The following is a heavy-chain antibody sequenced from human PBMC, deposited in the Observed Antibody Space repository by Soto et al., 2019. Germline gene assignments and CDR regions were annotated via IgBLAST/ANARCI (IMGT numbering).Heavy chain of an antibody. V-gene: IGHV3-11*05. CDR2: ISSSSSYT. Sequence: AGGSLRLSCVASGFTFSDYYMSWIRQALGKGLEWVSYISSSSSYTNYADSVKGRFTISRDNAKNSLYLQMNSLRAEDTAVYYCTRAQSRDCSGGTCYDVNWFDPWGQGTQVTVSS. J-gene: IGHJ5*02. CDR3: TRAQSRDCSGGTCYDVNWFDP. CDR1: GFTFSDYY. D-gene: IGHD2-15*01.